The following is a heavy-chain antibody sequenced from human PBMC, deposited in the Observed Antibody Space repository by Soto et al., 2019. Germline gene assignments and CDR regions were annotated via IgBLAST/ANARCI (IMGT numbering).Heavy chain of an antibody. J-gene: IGHJ6*02. D-gene: IGHD3-3*01. V-gene: IGHV4-59*01. Sequence: SETLSLTCTVSGGSISSYYWSWIRQPPGKGLEWIGYIYYSGSTNYNPSLKIRVTISVDTSKNQFSLKLSSVTAADTAVYYCARVTANYDFWSGYYPGGYYYYGMDVWGQGTTVTVS. CDR3: ARVTANYDFWSGYYPGGYYYYGMDV. CDR1: GGSISSYY. CDR2: IYYSGST.